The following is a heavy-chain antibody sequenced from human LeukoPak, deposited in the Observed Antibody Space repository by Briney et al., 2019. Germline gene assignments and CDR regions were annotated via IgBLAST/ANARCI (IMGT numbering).Heavy chain of an antibody. CDR3: APARGLVRYFNT. J-gene: IGHJ4*02. V-gene: IGHV3-23*01. D-gene: IGHD3-10*01. CDR2: ISSGGAT. Sequence: GGSLRLSCAASGFSFSSYAMSWVRQAPGKGLEWVSAISSGGATFYAASVKGRFTISRDNSKNTPYLQMNNLRADDTAAYYCAPARGLVRYFNTWGQGTLVTVSS. CDR1: GFSFSSYA.